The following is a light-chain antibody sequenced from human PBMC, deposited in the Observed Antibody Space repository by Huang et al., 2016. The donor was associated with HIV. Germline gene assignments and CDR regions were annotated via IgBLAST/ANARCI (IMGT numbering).Light chain of an antibody. CDR3: QQYNKWPPEYT. CDR1: QSVNTN. V-gene: IGKV3-15*01. Sequence: VMMSQSPATLAASPGERVTLSCGASQSVNTNLAVYQQKPGQPPRLLIYAASTRATGVPARFAGSGSGTEFNLTIDSLQSDDFAVYYCQQYNKWPPEYTFGQGTRLEIK. J-gene: IGKJ2*01. CDR2: AAS.